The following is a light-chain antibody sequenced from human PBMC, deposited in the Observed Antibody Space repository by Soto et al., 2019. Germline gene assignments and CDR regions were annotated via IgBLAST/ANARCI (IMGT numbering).Light chain of an antibody. V-gene: IGLV2-14*01. CDR3: SSYTRSSIYV. CDR1: SSDVGGYNY. CDR2: EVS. J-gene: IGLJ1*01. Sequence: QSVLTQPASVSGSPGQSITISCTGTSSDVGGYNYVSWYQQHPGKAPKLMIYEVSNRPSGVSNRFSGSKSGNTASLTISGLQAEDEADYYCSSYTRSSIYVFGNGTKVTV.